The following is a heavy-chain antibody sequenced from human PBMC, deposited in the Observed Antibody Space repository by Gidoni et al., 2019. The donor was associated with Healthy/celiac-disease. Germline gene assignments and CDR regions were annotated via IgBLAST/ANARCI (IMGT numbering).Heavy chain of an antibody. CDR1: GFTFSSYA. J-gene: IGHJ6*02. V-gene: IGHV3-23*01. CDR2: ISGSGGST. CDR3: ATHGSGSYTTAYYYYGMDV. Sequence: EVQLLESGGGLVQPGGSLRLSCAASGFTFSSYAMSWVRQAPGKGLEWVSAISGSGGSTYYADSVKGRFTISRDNSKNTLYLQMNSLRAEDTAVYYCATHGSGSYTTAYYYYGMDVWGQGTTVTVSS. D-gene: IGHD3-10*01.